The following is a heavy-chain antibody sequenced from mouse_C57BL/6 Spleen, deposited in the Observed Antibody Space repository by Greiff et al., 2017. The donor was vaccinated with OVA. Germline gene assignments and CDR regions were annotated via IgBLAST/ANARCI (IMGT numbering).Heavy chain of an antibody. D-gene: IGHD2-3*01. CDR1: GFTFSDYG. CDR3: ARRVHYDGYWGFDY. V-gene: IGHV5-17*01. CDR2: ISSGSSTI. Sequence: EVKLVESGGGLVKPGGSLKLSCAASGFTFSDYGMHWVRQAPEKGLEWVAYISSGSSTIYYADTVKGRFPISRDNAKNTLFLQMTSLRSEDTAMYYCARRVHYDGYWGFDYWGQGTTLTVSS. J-gene: IGHJ2*01.